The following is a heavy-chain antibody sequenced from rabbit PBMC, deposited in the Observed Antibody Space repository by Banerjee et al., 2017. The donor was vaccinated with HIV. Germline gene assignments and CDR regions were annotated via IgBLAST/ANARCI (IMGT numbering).Heavy chain of an antibody. Sequence: HEQRVETGGGSVQPEGYQAHTCTASGFTISSSYYMSWVSQAPGKGLEWIGCIDGGGSGISYYASRAKGRFTISKTSSTTVTLQMTSLTAADTATYFCARDPNYDGTTYYNLWGQGTLVTVS. CDR1: GFTISSSYY. CDR2: IDGGGSGIS. J-gene: IGHJ4*01. D-gene: IGHD8-1*01. CDR3: ARDPNYDGTTYYNL. V-gene: IGHV1S45*01.